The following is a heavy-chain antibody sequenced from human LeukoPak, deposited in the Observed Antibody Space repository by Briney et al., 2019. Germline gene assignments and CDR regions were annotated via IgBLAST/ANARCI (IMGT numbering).Heavy chain of an antibody. Sequence: SETLSLTCAVYSESFIGYYWSWIRQPPGKGLEWIGEINHSGSTNYNPSLKCRVTISVDKSKNQFSLKLSSVTAADTAVYYCARAGYYDYVWGSYRYGGYFDYWGQGTLVTVSS. J-gene: IGHJ4*02. CDR3: ARAGYYDYVWGSYRYGGYFDY. V-gene: IGHV4-34*01. D-gene: IGHD3-16*02. CDR2: INHSGST. CDR1: SESFIGYY.